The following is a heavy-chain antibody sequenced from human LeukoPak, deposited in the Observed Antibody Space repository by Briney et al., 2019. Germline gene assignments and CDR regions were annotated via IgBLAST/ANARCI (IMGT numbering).Heavy chain of an antibody. CDR3: AISGNWKRAFDF. CDR2: IISGSGGST. J-gene: IGHJ3*01. Sequence: GGSLRLSCTGSGFTFSSYDMTWVRQAPGKGLEWISVIISGSGGSTYYAESLKGRFTISRDNFKNTLYLQMNSLRVEDTAVYYCAISGNWKRAFDFWGQGTMVTVSS. V-gene: IGHV3-23*01. D-gene: IGHD1-1*01. CDR1: GFTFSSYD.